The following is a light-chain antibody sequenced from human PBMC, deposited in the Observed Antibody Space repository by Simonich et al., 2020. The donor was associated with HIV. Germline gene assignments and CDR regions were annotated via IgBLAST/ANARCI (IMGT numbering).Light chain of an antibody. CDR2: SNN. CDR3: LAWDDSLNGWV. V-gene: IGLV1-44*01. Sequence: QSVLTQPPSVSAAPGQRVTISCTGSSSNIGAGYDVNWYQQLPGTAPKLLIYSNNQRPSGVPDRFSGSKSGTSASLAISGLQSEDEADYYCLAWDDSLNGWVFGGGTKLTVL. J-gene: IGLJ3*02. CDR1: SSNIGAGYD.